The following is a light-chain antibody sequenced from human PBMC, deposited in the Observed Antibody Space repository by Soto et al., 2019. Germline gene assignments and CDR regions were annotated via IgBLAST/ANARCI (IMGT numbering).Light chain of an antibody. CDR1: QSVSDMY. V-gene: IGKV3-20*01. CDR2: AS. CDR3: QHYGTSAL. Sequence: EIVLTQSPGTLSLSPGERATLSCRASQSVSDMYLAWYQQKPGQAPRLLIYASNRATGIPDRFSGSGSGTGLTLTISRLEPEDFAVYYSQHYGTSALFGPGTKVEIK. J-gene: IGKJ3*01.